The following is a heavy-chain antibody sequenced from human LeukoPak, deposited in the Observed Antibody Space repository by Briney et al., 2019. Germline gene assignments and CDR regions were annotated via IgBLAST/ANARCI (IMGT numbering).Heavy chain of an antibody. CDR1: GGSISTGDYY. CDR3: ARTSGFYDAFDI. CDR2: IYYSGST. Sequence: ASETLSLTCTVSGGSISTGDYYWSWIRQPPGKGLEYIGYIYYSGSTYYNPSLKSRITISVDTSKNQFSLKLSSVTAADTAVYYCARTSGFYDAFDIWGQGTMVTVSS. V-gene: IGHV4-30-4*01. J-gene: IGHJ3*02. D-gene: IGHD3-22*01.